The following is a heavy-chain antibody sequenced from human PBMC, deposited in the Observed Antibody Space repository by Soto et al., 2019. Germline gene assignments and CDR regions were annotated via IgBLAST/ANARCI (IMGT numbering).Heavy chain of an antibody. CDR3: ARPEALYGDYENASYCDYYGMDV. Sequence: QVQLVQSGAEVKKPGSSVKVSCKASGGTFSSYAISWVRQAPGQGLEWMGGIIPIFGTANYAQKFQGRVTSTADASTSTAYMELSSRRSEDTAVYYCARPEALYGDYENASYCDYYGMDVWGQGTTVTVSS. V-gene: IGHV1-69*12. J-gene: IGHJ6*02. D-gene: IGHD4-17*01. CDR2: IIPIFGTA. CDR1: GGTFSSYA.